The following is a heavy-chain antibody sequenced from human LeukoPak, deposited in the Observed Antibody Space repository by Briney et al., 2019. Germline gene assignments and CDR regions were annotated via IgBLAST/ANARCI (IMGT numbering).Heavy chain of an antibody. V-gene: IGHV4-39*01. CDR1: GGSIGSSTYY. D-gene: IGHD3-22*01. Sequence: KPSETLSLTCTVSGGSIGSSTYYWGWIRQPPGKGLEWIGSIYYTGNTYYNPSLKSRVTIYVDTSQNPFSLKLSSVTAADTAVYYCARRVEDYYDSSGYYSDAFDIWGQGTMVTVSS. J-gene: IGHJ3*02. CDR3: ARRVEDYYDSSGYYSDAFDI. CDR2: IYYTGNT.